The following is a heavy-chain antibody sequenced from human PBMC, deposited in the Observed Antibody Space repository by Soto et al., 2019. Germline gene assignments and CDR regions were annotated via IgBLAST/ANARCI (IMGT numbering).Heavy chain of an antibody. CDR2: ITYDGTNQ. J-gene: IGHJ4*02. Sequence: PGGSLRLSCAASGFTFRSYTMHWVRQAPGKGLEWVGVITYDGTNQYYADSVKGRFTISRDKSRNTLYLQMNSLRPDDTAVYYCARAPSGSYPEFDYWGQGTLVTVSS. V-gene: IGHV3-30-3*01. D-gene: IGHD1-26*01. CDR3: ARAPSGSYPEFDY. CDR1: GFTFRSYT.